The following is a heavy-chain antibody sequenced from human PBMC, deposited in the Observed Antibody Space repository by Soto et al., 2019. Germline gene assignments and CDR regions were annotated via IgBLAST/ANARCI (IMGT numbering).Heavy chain of an antibody. J-gene: IGHJ3*02. CDR2: IYSGGST. D-gene: IGHD2-15*01. Sequence: PGGSLRLSCAASGFAGSSNYMSWVRQAPGKGLEWVSVIYSGGSTNYADSVKGRFTISRDNSKNSVYLQMSSLRAEDTAVYYCAREEGYCNGGPCYRGAFDIWGQGTMVTVSS. CDR3: AREEGYCNGGPCYRGAFDI. V-gene: IGHV3-53*01. CDR1: GFAGSSNY.